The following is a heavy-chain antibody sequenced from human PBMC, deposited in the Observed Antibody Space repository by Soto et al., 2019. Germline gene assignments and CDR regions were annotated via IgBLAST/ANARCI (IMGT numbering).Heavy chain of an antibody. CDR3: AKARSPPQRGPVTTHQRPYPRDPDYGDYGEVDY. CDR2: VSGTGRNT. J-gene: IGHJ4*02. D-gene: IGHD4-17*01. CDR1: GFTFSVYA. Sequence: GSLRLSCAASGFTFSVYAMTWVRQAPGKGLEWVSAVSGTGRNTYYADSVKGRFTISRDNSKNTLYLQMNSLRAEDTAVYYCAKARSPPQRGPVTTHQRPYPRDPDYGDYGEVDYWGQGTLVTVSS. V-gene: IGHV3-23*01.